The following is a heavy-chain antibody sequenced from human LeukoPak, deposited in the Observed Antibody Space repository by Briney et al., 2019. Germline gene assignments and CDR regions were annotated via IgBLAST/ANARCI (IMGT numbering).Heavy chain of an antibody. D-gene: IGHD1-26*01. Sequence: ASVKVSCKASGDTFTSYYMHWVRQAPGQGLEWMVLINPTGGSTGYAQKFQGRVTMTRDMSTSTDYMELSRLRSEDTAIYYCARDNSVGDNAWWFDPWGQGTLVSVSS. CDR3: ARDNSVGDNAWWFDP. CDR1: GDTFTSYY. J-gene: IGHJ5*02. CDR2: INPTGGST. V-gene: IGHV1-46*01.